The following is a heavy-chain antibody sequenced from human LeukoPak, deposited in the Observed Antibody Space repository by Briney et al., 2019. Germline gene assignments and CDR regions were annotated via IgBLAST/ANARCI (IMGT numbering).Heavy chain of an antibody. D-gene: IGHD2-2*01. CDR1: GFTFSSYW. CDR2: IKQDGSEK. J-gene: IGHJ6*02. Sequence: PGGYLRLYCAASGFTFSSYWMSWVRQAPGKGLEWVANIKQDGSEKYYVDSVKGRFTISRDNAKNSLYLQMNSLRAEDTAVYYCARGRSTSCYFDRGMDVWGQGTTVTVSS. CDR3: ARGRSTSCYFDRGMDV. V-gene: IGHV3-7*01.